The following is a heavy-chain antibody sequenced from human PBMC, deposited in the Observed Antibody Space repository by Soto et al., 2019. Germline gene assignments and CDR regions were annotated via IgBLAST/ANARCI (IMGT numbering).Heavy chain of an antibody. CDR3: ARARVLRTTYYYYYMDV. Sequence: SETLSLTCAVYGGSFSGYYWSWIRQPPGKGLEWIGEINHSGSTNYNPSLKSRVTISVDTSKNQFSLKLSSVTAADTAVCYCARARVLRTTYYYYYMDVWGKGTTVTVSS. V-gene: IGHV4-34*01. CDR2: INHSGST. D-gene: IGHD4-17*01. J-gene: IGHJ6*03. CDR1: GGSFSGYY.